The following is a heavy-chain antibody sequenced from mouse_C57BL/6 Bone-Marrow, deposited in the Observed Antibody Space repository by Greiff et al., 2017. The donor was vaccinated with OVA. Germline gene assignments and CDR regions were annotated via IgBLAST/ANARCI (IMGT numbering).Heavy chain of an antibody. Sequence: VQLQESGAELARPGASVKLSCKASGYTFTSYGISWVKQRTGQGLEWIGEIYPRSGNTYYNEKFKGKATLTADKSSSTAYMELRSLTSEDSAVYFCAYYYGSSFFDYWGQGTTLTVSS. J-gene: IGHJ2*01. V-gene: IGHV1-81*01. CDR1: GYTFTSYG. CDR3: AYYYGSSFFDY. CDR2: IYPRSGNT. D-gene: IGHD1-1*01.